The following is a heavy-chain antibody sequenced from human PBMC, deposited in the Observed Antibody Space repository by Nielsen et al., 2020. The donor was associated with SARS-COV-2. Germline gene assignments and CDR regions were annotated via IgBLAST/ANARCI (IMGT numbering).Heavy chain of an antibody. J-gene: IGHJ6*02. V-gene: IGHV1-24*01. Sequence: ASVKVSCKASGYTFTSYGISWVRQAPGKGLEWMGGFDPEDGETIYAQKFQGRVTMTEDTSTDTAYMELSSLRSEDTAVYYCATLGGDPINYYYYGMDVWGQGTTVTVSS. CDR3: ATLGGDPINYYYYGMDV. CDR2: FDPEDGET. CDR1: GYTFTSYG. D-gene: IGHD3-16*01.